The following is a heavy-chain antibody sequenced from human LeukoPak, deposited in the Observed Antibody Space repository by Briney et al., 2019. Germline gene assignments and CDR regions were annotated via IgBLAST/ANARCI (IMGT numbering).Heavy chain of an antibody. CDR3: AKTRPGKPFEFDI. V-gene: IGHV3-9*01. D-gene: IGHD1-1*01. Sequence: GRSPRLSCAASGFTFDNYDMHWVRQAPGKGLEWVSGISWNSGSIGYADSVKGRFTISRDNSQNTLSLQMNSLRAEDTAVYYCAKTRPGKPFEFDIWGQGTMVTVSS. CDR2: ISWNSGSI. CDR1: GFTFDNYD. J-gene: IGHJ3*02.